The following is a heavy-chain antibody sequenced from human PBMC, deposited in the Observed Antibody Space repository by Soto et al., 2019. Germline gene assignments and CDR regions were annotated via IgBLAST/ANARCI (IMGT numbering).Heavy chain of an antibody. V-gene: IGHV4-39*01. Sequence: QLQLQESGPGLVKPSETLFLTCTVSGGSISSSTYYWGWIRQPPGKGLEWIGSIYYSGSSYYNPSLKSRVTISVDTSKHQFSLKLSSVTAADPAVYYCARRHNWNDGAFDYWGQGTLVTVSS. D-gene: IGHD1-20*01. J-gene: IGHJ4*02. CDR1: GGSISSSTYY. CDR3: ARRHNWNDGAFDY. CDR2: IYYSGSS.